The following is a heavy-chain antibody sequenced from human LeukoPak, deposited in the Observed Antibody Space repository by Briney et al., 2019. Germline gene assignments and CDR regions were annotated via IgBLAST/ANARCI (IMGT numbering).Heavy chain of an antibody. J-gene: IGHJ5*02. CDR2: ISGSGGST. Sequence: GGSLRLSCAASGFTFSSYAMSWVRQAPGKGLEWVSAISGSGGSTYYADSVKGRFTISRDNSKNTLYLQMNSLRAEDTAVYYCARGSGSYRSNWFDPWGQGTLVTVSS. V-gene: IGHV3-23*01. D-gene: IGHD1-26*01. CDR1: GFTFSSYA. CDR3: ARGSGSYRSNWFDP.